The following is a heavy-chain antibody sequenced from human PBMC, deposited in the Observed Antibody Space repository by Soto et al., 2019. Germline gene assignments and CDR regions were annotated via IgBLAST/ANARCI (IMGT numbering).Heavy chain of an antibody. Sequence: GGSLRLSCAASGFIFSSYGMHGVRQAPGKGLEWVVIMWDDGSNKYYAVSVNGRFCIYRDNSKNTLYLQMNSLRAEDTAVYYCARVPAANSNYCYYGMDVWGQGTTVTVSS. CDR1: GFIFSSYG. CDR2: MWDDGSNK. CDR3: ARVPAANSNYCYYGMDV. D-gene: IGHD2-2*01. J-gene: IGHJ6*02. V-gene: IGHV3-33*01.